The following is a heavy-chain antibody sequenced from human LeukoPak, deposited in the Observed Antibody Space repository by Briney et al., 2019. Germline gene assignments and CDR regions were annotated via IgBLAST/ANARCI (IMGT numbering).Heavy chain of an antibody. D-gene: IGHD3-22*01. CDR3: ARSFDSSRYYYPFDY. CDR1: GFTFSSYW. V-gene: IGHV3-7*04. CDR2: IKQDGSEK. Sequence: PGGSLRLSCAASGFTFSSYWMSWVRQAPGKGLEWVANIKQDGSEKYYVDSVKGRFTISRDNAKNSLYLQMNSLRDEDTAVYYCARSFDSSRYYYPFDYWGQGTLVTVSS. J-gene: IGHJ4*02.